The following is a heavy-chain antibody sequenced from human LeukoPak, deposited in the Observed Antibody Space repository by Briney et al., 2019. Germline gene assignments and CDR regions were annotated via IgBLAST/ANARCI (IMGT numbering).Heavy chain of an antibody. CDR2: INSDGRAT. CDR1: GFTFSSYW. D-gene: IGHD1-1*01. CDR3: ARETPAGTSIDC. J-gene: IGHJ4*02. V-gene: IGHV3-74*01. Sequence: GGSLRLSCAASGFTFSSYWMHWVRQAPGKGLLWVSRINSDGRATGYADSVKGRFTTSGDNAKNTLYLQTNSLRVEDTAVYYCARETPAGTSIDCWGQGTLVTVSS.